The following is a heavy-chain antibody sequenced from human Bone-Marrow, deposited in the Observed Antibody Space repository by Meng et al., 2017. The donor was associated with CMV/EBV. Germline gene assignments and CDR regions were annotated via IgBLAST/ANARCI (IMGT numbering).Heavy chain of an antibody. Sequence: GESLKISCAASGFTFDDYGMSWVRQAPGKGLEWVSGINWNGGSTGYADSVKGRFTISRDNPKNTVYLQMNSLRAEDTALYYCARDGTKGHCDSTSCYSGGWFDPWGQGTLVTVSS. D-gene: IGHD2-2*02. V-gene: IGHV3-20*04. CDR3: ARDGTKGHCDSTSCYSGGWFDP. CDR2: INWNGGST. CDR1: GFTFDDYG. J-gene: IGHJ5*02.